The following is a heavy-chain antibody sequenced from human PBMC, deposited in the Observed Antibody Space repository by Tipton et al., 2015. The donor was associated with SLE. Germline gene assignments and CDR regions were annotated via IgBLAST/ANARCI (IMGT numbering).Heavy chain of an antibody. CDR2: IYYSGST. D-gene: IGHD6-13*01. CDR3: ARGYSSSWPGDY. V-gene: IGHV4-61*05. CDR1: GDSISSSSYY. Sequence: TLSLTCTVSGDSISSSSYYWGWIRQPPGKGLEWIGYIYYSGSTNYNPSLKSRVTISVDTSKNQFSLKLSSVTAADTAVYYCARGYSSSWPGDYWGQGTLVTVSS. J-gene: IGHJ4*02.